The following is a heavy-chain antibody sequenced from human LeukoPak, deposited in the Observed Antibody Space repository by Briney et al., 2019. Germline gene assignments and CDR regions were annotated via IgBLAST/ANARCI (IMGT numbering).Heavy chain of an antibody. D-gene: IGHD5-18*01. J-gene: IGHJ4*02. Sequence: GGSLRLSCAASGFTFSSYWMHWVRQAPGKGLVWVSRINSDGSSTSYADSVKGRFTISRDNAKNTLYLQMNSLGAEDTAVYYCARAAKYSHGDYWGQGTLVTVSS. CDR2: INSDGSST. CDR3: ARAAKYSHGDY. CDR1: GFTFSSYW. V-gene: IGHV3-74*01.